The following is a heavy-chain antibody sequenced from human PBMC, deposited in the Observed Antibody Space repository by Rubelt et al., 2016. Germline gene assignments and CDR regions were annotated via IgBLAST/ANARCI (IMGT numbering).Heavy chain of an antibody. CDR2: ISAYNGNT. D-gene: IGHD1-26*01. CDR1: GYTFTSYG. Sequence: QVQLVQSGAEVKKPGASVKVSCKASGYTFTSYGISWVRQAPGQGLEWMGWISAYNGNTNYAQELQGRVTMTTDSTTIISYRGLRSLGADDSALYYWARGYSGSYYFDYWGQGTLVTVSS. V-gene: IGHV1-18*01. J-gene: IGHJ4*02. CDR3: ARGYSGSYYFDY.